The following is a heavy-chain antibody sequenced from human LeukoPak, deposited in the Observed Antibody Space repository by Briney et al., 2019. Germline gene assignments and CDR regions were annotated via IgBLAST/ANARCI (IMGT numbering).Heavy chain of an antibody. CDR1: GFTFSSYS. V-gene: IGHV3-48*01. CDR2: ISGGSRGI. Sequence: GGSLRLSCSASGFTFSSYSMNWVRQTPGKGLEWVSFISGGSRGIHYADSVKGRFTISRDNAENSLFLQMNSLRAEDTAVYYCAELGITMIGGVWGKGTTVTISS. CDR3: AELGITMIGGV. J-gene: IGHJ6*04. D-gene: IGHD3-10*02.